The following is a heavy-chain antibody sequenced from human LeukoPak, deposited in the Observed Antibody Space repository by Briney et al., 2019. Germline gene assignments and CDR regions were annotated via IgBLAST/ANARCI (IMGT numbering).Heavy chain of an antibody. Sequence: GGSLRQSCAASGFTLSSYAMSWVRPAPGKGLEWVSAICGRDGSPYYADSVRGRFTISRDNSKNTLYLQMNSLRAEDTAVYYCAKEMEFGVVTNQHYYYYYGMDVWGQGTTVTVSS. J-gene: IGHJ6*02. CDR1: GFTLSSYA. V-gene: IGHV3-23*01. D-gene: IGHD3-3*01. CDR3: AKEMEFGVVTNQHYYYYYGMDV. CDR2: ICGRDGSP.